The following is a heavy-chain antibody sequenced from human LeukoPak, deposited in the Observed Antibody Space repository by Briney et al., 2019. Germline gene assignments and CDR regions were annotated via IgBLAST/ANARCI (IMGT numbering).Heavy chain of an antibody. CDR3: ARDPRGSYYPNFDY. CDR1: GGSISSSSYY. CDR2: IYYSGST. J-gene: IGHJ4*02. V-gene: IGHV4-39*07. Sequence: SETLSLTCTVSGGSISSSSYYWGWIRQPPGKGLEWIGSIYYSGSTYYNPSLKSRVTISVDTSKNQFSLKLSSVTAADTAVYYCARDPRGSYYPNFDYWGQGTLVTVSS. D-gene: IGHD1-26*01.